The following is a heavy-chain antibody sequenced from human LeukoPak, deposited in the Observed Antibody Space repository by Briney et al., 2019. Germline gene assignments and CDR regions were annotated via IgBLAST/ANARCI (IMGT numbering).Heavy chain of an antibody. CDR1: GYTFTGYY. CDR2: INPNSGGT. D-gene: IGHD2-15*01. J-gene: IGHJ5*02. CDR3: ARERVAARNWFDP. Sequence: ASVKVSCKASGYTFTGYYMHWVRQAPGQGLEWMGWINPNSGGTNYAQKFQGRVTMTRDTSISIAYMELSRLRSDDTAVYYCARERVAARNWFDPWGQGTLVTVSS. V-gene: IGHV1-2*02.